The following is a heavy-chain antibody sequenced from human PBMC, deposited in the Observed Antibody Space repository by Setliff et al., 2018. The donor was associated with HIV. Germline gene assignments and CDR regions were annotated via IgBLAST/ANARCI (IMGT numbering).Heavy chain of an antibody. J-gene: IGHJ4*02. Sequence: PSETLSLTCTVSGDSISSSTCYWGWIRQPPGRGLEWIGSIFYTGFTYYSPSLESRVTMSVDTSKNQFSLRVRSVTAADTAVYYCARVVKGYNWNYFDYWGQGTLVTVSS. CDR2: IFYTGFT. V-gene: IGHV4-39*07. CDR1: GDSISSSTCY. CDR3: ARVVKGYNWNYFDY. D-gene: IGHD1-20*01.